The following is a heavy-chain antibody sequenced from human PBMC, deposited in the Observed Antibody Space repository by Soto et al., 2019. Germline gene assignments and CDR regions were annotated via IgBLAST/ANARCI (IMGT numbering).Heavy chain of an antibody. V-gene: IGHV3-21*01. CDR2: ISSSGSYI. CDR3: ARDSRHYYYGMDV. J-gene: IGHJ6*02. CDR1: GFTLNNYK. Sequence: GGSLRLSCAASGFTLNNYKINWVRQAPGKGLEWVSSISSSGSYIYYADSVKGRFTISRDNAKDSLYLQMNSLRAEDTAVYYCARDSRHYYYGMDVWGQGTTVTVSS.